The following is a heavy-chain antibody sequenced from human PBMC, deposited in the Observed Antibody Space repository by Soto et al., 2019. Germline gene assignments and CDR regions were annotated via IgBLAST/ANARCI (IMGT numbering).Heavy chain of an antibody. Sequence: EVQLVESGGGLVQPGRSLRLSCAASGFTFDDYAMHWVRQAPGKGLEWVSGISWNSGSIAYADSVKGRFTISRDNTKNSLYLQMNSLRAEDTALYYCARVPVYDIVTGYYGEGDYYFDYWGQGTLVTVSS. CDR2: ISWNSGSI. CDR3: ARVPVYDIVTGYYGEGDYYFDY. V-gene: IGHV3-9*01. J-gene: IGHJ4*02. D-gene: IGHD3-9*01. CDR1: GFTFDDYA.